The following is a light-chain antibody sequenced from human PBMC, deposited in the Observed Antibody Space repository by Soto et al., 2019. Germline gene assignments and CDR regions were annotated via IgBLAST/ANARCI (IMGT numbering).Light chain of an antibody. J-gene: IGKJ2*01. CDR1: QSISSY. CDR3: QQSYSSLYT. V-gene: IGKV1-39*01. Sequence: DIQMTQSPSSLSASVGDRVTVTCRASQSISSYLNWYQQKPRKAPKLLIYAASRLQSGVPSRFSGSESGSDFTLTISSLQPEDVATYYCQQSYSSLYTFGQGTRLEIK. CDR2: AAS.